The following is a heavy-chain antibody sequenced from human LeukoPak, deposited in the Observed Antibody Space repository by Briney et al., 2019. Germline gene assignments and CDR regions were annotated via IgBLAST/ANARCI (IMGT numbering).Heavy chain of an antibody. CDR2: IHYNGGT. CDR1: GASISNYY. J-gene: IGHJ6*03. Sequence: SETLSLTCTVSGASISNYYWSWIRQPPGQGLEWIGYIHYNGGTNYNPSLTSRVTVSLDTSKNQFSLGLSSVSAADTATYYCARAPYYYYMDVWGKGTTVTVSS. V-gene: IGHV4-59*01. CDR3: ARAPYYYYMDV.